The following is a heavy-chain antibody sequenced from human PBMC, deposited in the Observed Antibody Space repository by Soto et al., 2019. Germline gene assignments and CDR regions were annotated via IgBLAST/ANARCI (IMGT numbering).Heavy chain of an antibody. CDR1: GFTFSSYA. Sequence: PGGSLRLSCAASGFTFSSYAMTWVRQAPGKGLEWVSIISGSGDSTSYADSVKGRFTISRDNSKNTIYLQMNNLRAEDTALYYCAKDGVSCSGGSCYSLLAYFQPWGQGTLVTVSS. CDR3: AKDGVSCSGGSCYSLLAYFQP. J-gene: IGHJ1*01. V-gene: IGHV3-23*01. D-gene: IGHD2-15*01. CDR2: ISGSGDST.